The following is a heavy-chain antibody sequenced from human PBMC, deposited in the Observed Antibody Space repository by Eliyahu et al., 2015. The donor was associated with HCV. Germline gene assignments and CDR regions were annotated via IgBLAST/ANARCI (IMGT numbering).Heavy chain of an antibody. J-gene: IGHJ4*02. D-gene: IGHD3-22*01. V-gene: IGHV4-34*01. CDR3: ARGSTQYYYDSSGYFNFDY. CDR2: INHSGST. CDR1: GGSFSGYY. Sequence: GGSFSGYYWSWIRQPPGKGLEWIGEINHSGSTNYNPSLKSRVTISVDTSKNQFSLKLSSVTAADTAVYYCARGSTQYYYDSSGYFNFDYWGQGTLVTVSS.